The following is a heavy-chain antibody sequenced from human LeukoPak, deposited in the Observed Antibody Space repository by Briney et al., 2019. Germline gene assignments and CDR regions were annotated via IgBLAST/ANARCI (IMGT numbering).Heavy chain of an antibody. CDR3: AGSSEGRYYYDSSGNSYFYYYMDV. CDR1: VGSISSYY. V-gene: IGHV4-59*01. Sequence: PSETLSLTCTVSVGSISSYYWSWIRQPPGKGLEWIGNIDYSGDTNYKSSLKSRVTISVDMSTNQFSLKLRSVTAADTAVYYCAGSSEGRYYYDSSGNSYFYYYMDVWGKGTMVTISS. CDR2: IDYSGDT. D-gene: IGHD3-22*01. J-gene: IGHJ6*03.